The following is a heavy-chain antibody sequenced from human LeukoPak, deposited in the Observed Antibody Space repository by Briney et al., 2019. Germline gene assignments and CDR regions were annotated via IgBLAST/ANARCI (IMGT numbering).Heavy chain of an antibody. D-gene: IGHD3-10*01. CDR2: ISYDGSNK. Sequence: GRSLGLSCAASGFTFSSYGMHWVRQAPGKGLEWVAVISYDGSNKYYADSVKGRFTISRDNSKNTLYLQMNSLRAEDTAVYYCAKDFLHSLWFGDFDYWGQGTLVTVSS. J-gene: IGHJ4*02. CDR1: GFTFSSYG. CDR3: AKDFLHSLWFGDFDY. V-gene: IGHV3-30*18.